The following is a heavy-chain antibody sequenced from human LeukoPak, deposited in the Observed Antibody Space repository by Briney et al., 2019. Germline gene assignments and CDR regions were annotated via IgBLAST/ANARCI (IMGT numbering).Heavy chain of an antibody. V-gene: IGHV1-18*01. J-gene: IGHJ5*01. CDR1: GYIFINHG. CDR3: GRWAPNPNDS. CDR2: ISAYNGRT. Sequence: ASVKVSCKASGYIFINHGIGWVRQAPGQGLEWMGWISAYNGRTEYAPKFQDRVTMTTDTSTTTAYMELRSLTSDDTAVYYCGRWAPNPNDSWGQGTLVTVP.